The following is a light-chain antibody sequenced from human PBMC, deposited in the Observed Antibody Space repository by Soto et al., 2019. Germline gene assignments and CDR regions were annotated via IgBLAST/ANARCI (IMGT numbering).Light chain of an antibody. CDR3: QQYNNWPLSMYP. Sequence: EIVMTQSPATLSVSPGERATLSCRASQSVSSNLAWYQQKPGQAPRLLIYGASTRATGIPARFSGSGSGTAFTPTISTLQSEDFAVVYFQQYNNWPLSMYPFGQGTKLEIK. CDR1: QSVSSN. CDR2: GAS. J-gene: IGKJ2*01. V-gene: IGKV3-15*01.